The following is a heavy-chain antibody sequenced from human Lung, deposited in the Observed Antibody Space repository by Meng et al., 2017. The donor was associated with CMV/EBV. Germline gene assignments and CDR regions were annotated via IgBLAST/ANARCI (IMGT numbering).Heavy chain of an antibody. D-gene: IGHD3-10*01. CDR3: ARQGNKDYYYGSGNYYNNWFDT. V-gene: IGHV1-2*02. J-gene: IGHJ5*02. CDR2: INPHSGGT. CDR1: GYIFIGYH. Sequence: QVQLVQSGAEVKKPGASVKVSCKASGYIFIGYHIQWVRQAPGQGLEWMGWINPHSGGTAYAQKFQGRVTMTSDTSISTAYMELTSLRSDDTAIYYCARQGNKDYYYGSGNYYNNWFDTWGQGTLVTVAS.